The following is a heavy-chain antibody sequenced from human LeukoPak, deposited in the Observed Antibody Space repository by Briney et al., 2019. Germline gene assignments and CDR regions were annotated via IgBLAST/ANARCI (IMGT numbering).Heavy chain of an antibody. V-gene: IGHV1-46*01. J-gene: IGHJ6*03. Sequence: ASLKVSCKASGYTFTSYYMHWVRQAPGQGLEWMGIIKPSSGSTSYAQKFQGRVTMTRDMSTSTVYMELSRLTSDDTAMYYCARGGQWLILDYYYCYMDVWGIGTTVTVSS. CDR1: GYTFTSYY. CDR2: IKPSSGST. CDR3: ARGGQWLILDYYYCYMDV. D-gene: IGHD6-19*01.